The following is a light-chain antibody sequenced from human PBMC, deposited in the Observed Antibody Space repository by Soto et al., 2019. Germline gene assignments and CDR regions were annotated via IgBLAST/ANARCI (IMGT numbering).Light chain of an antibody. V-gene: IGLV2-8*01. CDR2: QVT. J-gene: IGLJ1*01. Sequence: QSVLTQPPSASWSPGQSVTISCAGTINDVGGYNDVSWYQQHPGKVPQLMIYQVTKRPSGVPDRFSASKSDTTASLTISGLQAEDEGDYYCMSYAGGNRFVFGTGTKLTVL. CDR1: INDVGGYND. CDR3: MSYAGGNRFV.